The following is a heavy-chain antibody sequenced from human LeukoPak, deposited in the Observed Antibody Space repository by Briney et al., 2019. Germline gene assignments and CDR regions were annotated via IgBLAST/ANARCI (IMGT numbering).Heavy chain of an antibody. Sequence: PGRSLRLSCAASGFTFSSCPMHWVGQAPGKGLEGVAVISYDGSKNYYGDSVKGRFTISRDNAKNSLYLQMNSLRAEDTAVYYCVPVPYDSRAYYVDHWGQGTLVTVSS. CDR3: VPVPYDSRAYYVDH. V-gene: IGHV3-30-3*01. J-gene: IGHJ4*02. CDR1: GFTFSSCP. D-gene: IGHD3-22*01. CDR2: ISYDGSKN.